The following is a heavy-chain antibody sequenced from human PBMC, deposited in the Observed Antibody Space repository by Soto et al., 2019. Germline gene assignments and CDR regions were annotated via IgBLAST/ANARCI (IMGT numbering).Heavy chain of an antibody. J-gene: IGHJ6*02. V-gene: IGHV3-15*01. CDR3: TTDPPSAYYYDSSGYYYVGYFGMDV. Sequence: GGSLRLSCAASGFTFSNAWMSWVRQAPGKGLEWVGRIKSKTDGGTTDYAAPVKGRFTISRDDSRNTLYLQMNSLKTEDTAAYYCTTDPPSAYYYDSSGYYYVGYFGMDVWGQGTTVTVSS. CDR2: IKSKTDGGTT. D-gene: IGHD3-22*01. CDR1: GFTFSNAW.